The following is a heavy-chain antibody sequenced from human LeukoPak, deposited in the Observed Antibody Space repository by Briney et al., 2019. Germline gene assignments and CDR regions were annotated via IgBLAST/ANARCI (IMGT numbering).Heavy chain of an antibody. Sequence: GASVKISCKPSGYTFGTHWMHWVRQAPGQGLEWVRLINPNGGSTGYAQRFQGRVTVTTDTSTSTVYMELNSLGSGDTAVYYCARERRAWGEDFWGQGTLVTVSS. CDR3: ARERRAWGEDF. D-gene: IGHD3-16*01. J-gene: IGHJ4*02. V-gene: IGHV1-46*01. CDR1: GYTFGTHW. CDR2: INPNGGST.